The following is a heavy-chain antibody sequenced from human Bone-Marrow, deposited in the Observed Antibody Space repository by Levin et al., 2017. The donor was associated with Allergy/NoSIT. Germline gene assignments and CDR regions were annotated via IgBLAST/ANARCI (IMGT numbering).Heavy chain of an antibody. CDR3: TTLWTPAGFDS. V-gene: IGHV3-15*07. D-gene: IGHD3-16*01. CDR1: GFTFGKAW. CDR2: IISRADGGAT. J-gene: IGHJ4*02. Sequence: GGSLRLSCAASGFTFGKAWMNWVRQAPGKGLEWVGRIISRADGGATDYAAPVRGRFTMSRDDSEKLLYLQMNSLQTDDTAGYYCTTLWTPAGFDSWGQGTLVTVSS.